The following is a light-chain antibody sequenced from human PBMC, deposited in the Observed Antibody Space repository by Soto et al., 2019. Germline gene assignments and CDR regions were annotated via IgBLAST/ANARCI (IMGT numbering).Light chain of an antibody. CDR1: QSVSSSY. J-gene: IGKJ1*01. Sequence: EIVMTQSPATLSVSPGERATLSCRASQSVSSSYLAWYQQKPGQAPRLLIYGASSRATGIPDRFSGSGSGTDFTLTISRLEPEDFAVYYCQQYGSSPGTFVQGPKVDIK. CDR3: QQYGSSPGT. V-gene: IGKV3-20*01. CDR2: GAS.